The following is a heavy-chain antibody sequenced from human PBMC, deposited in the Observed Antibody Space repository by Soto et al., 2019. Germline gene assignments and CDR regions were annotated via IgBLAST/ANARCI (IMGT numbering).Heavy chain of an antibody. V-gene: IGHV4-59*01. CDR2: IYYSGST. CDR1: GGSMSNYY. CDR3: ARGSRRYCSGDRCHFDL. D-gene: IGHD2-15*01. J-gene: IGHJ4*02. Sequence: SETLSLTCTVSGGSMSNYYWNWIRQPPGKGLEWIGYIYYSGSTNYNPSLKSRVTISLDTPNNQFSLKLSSVIAADTAVYYCARGSRRYCSGDRCHFDLWGQGTLVTVSS.